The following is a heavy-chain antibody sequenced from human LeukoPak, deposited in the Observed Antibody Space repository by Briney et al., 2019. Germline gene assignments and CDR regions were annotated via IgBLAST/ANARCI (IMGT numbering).Heavy chain of an antibody. J-gene: IGHJ4*02. CDR1: GFTFSSYA. V-gene: IGHV3-23*01. D-gene: IGHD3-10*01. CDR3: ASLYYYGSGSYSYTDY. Sequence: GGSLRLSCAASGFTFSSYAMSWVRQAPGKGLEWVSAISGSGGSTYYADSVKGRFTISRDNSKNTLYLQMNSLRAEDTAVYYCASLYYYGSGSYSYTDYWGQGTLVTVSS. CDR2: ISGSGGST.